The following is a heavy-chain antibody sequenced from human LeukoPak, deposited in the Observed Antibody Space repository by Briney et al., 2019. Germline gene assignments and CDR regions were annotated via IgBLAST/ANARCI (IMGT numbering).Heavy chain of an antibody. CDR2: INPKSGGT. V-gene: IGHV1-2*02. D-gene: IGHD3-22*01. CDR1: GYTFTAYY. Sequence: RASVKVSKASGYTFTAYYLQWVRLAPGQGLEWMGWINPKSGGTEYAQRFQGRVTMTRDTSTSAAYMELSRLRSDDTAVYYCARTYYYDSSGSVFDYWGQGTLVTVSS. J-gene: IGHJ4*02. CDR3: ARTYYYDSSGSVFDY.